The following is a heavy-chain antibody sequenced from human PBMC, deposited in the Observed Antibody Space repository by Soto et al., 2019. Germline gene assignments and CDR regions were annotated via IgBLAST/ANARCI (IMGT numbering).Heavy chain of an antibody. CDR1: GWSFSGTY. CDR2: FSDSGST. V-gene: IGHV4-34*01. J-gene: IGHJ6*02. Sequence: PXETLSFTSSVDGWSFSGTYWSWIRQPPGKGLEWIGEFSDSGSTNYNPSLKSRVIISEDMSKSQFSLKLSSVTAADTAVYYCARGNFYYGLDVWGQGTTVTVSS. CDR3: ARGNFYYGLDV.